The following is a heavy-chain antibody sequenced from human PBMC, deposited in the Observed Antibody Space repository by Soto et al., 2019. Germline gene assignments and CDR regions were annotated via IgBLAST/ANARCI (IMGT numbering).Heavy chain of an antibody. J-gene: IGHJ5*02. CDR1: GGSISSYY. D-gene: IGHD1-26*01. Sequence: SDTLSLTCTVSGGSISSYYWSWIRQPPGKGLEWIGYIYYSGSTNYNPSLKSRVTISVDTSKNQFSLKLSSVTAADTAVYYCARGRYSGNHNWFYPWGQGNLVTVSS. CDR3: ARGRYSGNHNWFYP. CDR2: IYYSGST. V-gene: IGHV4-59*01.